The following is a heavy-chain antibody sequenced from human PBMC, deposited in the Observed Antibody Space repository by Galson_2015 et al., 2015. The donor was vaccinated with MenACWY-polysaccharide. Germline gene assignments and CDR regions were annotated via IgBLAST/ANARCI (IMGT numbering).Heavy chain of an antibody. D-gene: IGHD3-9*01. V-gene: IGHV3-48*01. Sequence: LRLSCDASEFPFRGYSLNWVRQSPGPGLEGVSYISSSNRTIYYAESEKGRFTMSRDNARSSLYLQMNSLRAEDTAVYYCARDRDWSFDYWGQGTLVTVSS. CDR3: ARDRDWSFDY. CDR1: EFPFRGYS. CDR2: ISSSNRTI. J-gene: IGHJ4*02.